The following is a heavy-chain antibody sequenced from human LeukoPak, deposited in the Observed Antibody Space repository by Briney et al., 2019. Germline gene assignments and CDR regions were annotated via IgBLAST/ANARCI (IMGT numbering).Heavy chain of an antibody. D-gene: IGHD5-12*01. Sequence: GGSLRLSCAASGFTFSSYGMHWVRQAPGKGLEWVTFIRDDGSNKYYADSVKGRFIISRDNSKNTLYVEMNSLRAEDTAVYYCAKDASGYEFDYWGQGTLVTVSS. CDR1: GFTFSSYG. V-gene: IGHV3-30*02. CDR2: IRDDGSNK. CDR3: AKDASGYEFDY. J-gene: IGHJ4*02.